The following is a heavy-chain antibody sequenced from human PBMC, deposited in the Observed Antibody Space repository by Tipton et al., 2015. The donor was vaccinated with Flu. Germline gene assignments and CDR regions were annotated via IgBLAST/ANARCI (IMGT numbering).Heavy chain of an antibody. D-gene: IGHD3-10*01. CDR2: ISHSGRT. Sequence: LRLSCAVSGYSISNAYYWGWIRQPPGKGLEWIGSISHSGRTYYNPSLKSRVTMSLDTSKNQFSLKLSSVTAADTAVFYCARRTYYYGSGTSDVWGQGTTVTVSS. J-gene: IGHJ6*02. CDR1: GYSISNAYY. V-gene: IGHV4-38-2*01. CDR3: ARRTYYYGSGTSDV.